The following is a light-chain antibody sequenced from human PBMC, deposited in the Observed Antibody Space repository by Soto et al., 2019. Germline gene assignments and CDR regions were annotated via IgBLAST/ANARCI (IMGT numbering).Light chain of an antibody. Sequence: QSVLTRPPSASGTPGQRIIISCSGSSPNIGRNTVKWYRQLPGTAPKLLIGSSDQRPSGVPDRFSGSQSGTSASLAISGLQSEDEADYICAAWDDSLNAWAFGGGTKLTVL. CDR2: SSD. J-gene: IGLJ3*02. CDR1: SPNIGRNT. CDR3: AAWDDSLNAWA. V-gene: IGLV1-44*01.